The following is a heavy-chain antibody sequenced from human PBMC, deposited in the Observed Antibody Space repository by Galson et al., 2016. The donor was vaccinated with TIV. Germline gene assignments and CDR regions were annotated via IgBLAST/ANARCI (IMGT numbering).Heavy chain of an antibody. CDR3: VRDRLGWH. J-gene: IGHJ1*01. CDR1: GISVNNDW. Sequence: SLRLSCAASGISVNNDWMHWVRQSPEKGLVWVARIDTDGTTTYYADSVQGRFGISRDNAKNTVYLQMNNLIADDTAVYYCVRDRLGWHWGQGTLVTVSS. CDR2: IDTDGTTT. V-gene: IGHV3-74*01. D-gene: IGHD3-16*01.